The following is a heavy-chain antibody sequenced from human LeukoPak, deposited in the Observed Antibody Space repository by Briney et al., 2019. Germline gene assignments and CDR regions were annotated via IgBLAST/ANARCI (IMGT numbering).Heavy chain of an antibody. CDR2: IYYSGTT. J-gene: IGHJ4*02. D-gene: IGHD5-18*01. Sequence: SETLSLTCTVSGGSISSSSYYWGWIRQPPGKGLEWIGTIYYSGTTYSNPSLKSRVTISVDTSKNQFSLKLNSVTAADTAVYYCARGPTSSGYSYGSFDYWGQGTLVTVSS. CDR1: GGSISSSSYY. CDR3: ARGPTSSGYSYGSFDY. V-gene: IGHV4-39*07.